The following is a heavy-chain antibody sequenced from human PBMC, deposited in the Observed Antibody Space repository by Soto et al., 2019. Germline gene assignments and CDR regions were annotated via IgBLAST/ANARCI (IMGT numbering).Heavy chain of an antibody. Sequence: SVMVSCKASGGTFSSYAISWVRQAPGQGLEWMGGIIPIFGTANYAQKFQGRVTITADESTSTAYMELSSLRSEDTAVYYCARENDSSGYYYRPFDYWGQGTLVTVSS. V-gene: IGHV1-69*13. CDR2: IIPIFGTA. J-gene: IGHJ4*02. D-gene: IGHD3-22*01. CDR1: GGTFSSYA. CDR3: ARENDSSGYYYRPFDY.